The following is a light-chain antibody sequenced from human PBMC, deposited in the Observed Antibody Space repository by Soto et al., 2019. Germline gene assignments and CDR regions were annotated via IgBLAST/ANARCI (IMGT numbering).Light chain of an antibody. Sequence: DIVMTQSPLSLPVTPEEPASISSRSSQSLLHSNGYNYWDWYLQKPGQSPQLLIYLGSNRASGVPDRFSGSGSGTDFTLKISRVEAEDVGVYYCMQALQTPLYTFGQGTKLEIK. V-gene: IGKV2-28*01. CDR3: MQALQTPLYT. CDR2: LGS. J-gene: IGKJ2*01. CDR1: QSLLHSNGYNY.